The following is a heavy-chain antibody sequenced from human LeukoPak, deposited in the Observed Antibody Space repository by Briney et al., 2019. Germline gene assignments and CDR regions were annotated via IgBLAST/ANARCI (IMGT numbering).Heavy chain of an antibody. D-gene: IGHD3-22*01. Sequence: ASVKVSCKASGYTFTSYGISWVRQAPGQGLEWMGWISAYNGNTNYAQKLQGRVTMTTDTSTSTAYMELRSLRSDDTAVYYCATPGDYYDSSGYYYFQHWRQDTLVTVSS. V-gene: IGHV1-18*01. J-gene: IGHJ1*01. CDR3: ATPGDYYDSSGYYYFQH. CDR2: ISAYNGNT. CDR1: GYTFTSYG.